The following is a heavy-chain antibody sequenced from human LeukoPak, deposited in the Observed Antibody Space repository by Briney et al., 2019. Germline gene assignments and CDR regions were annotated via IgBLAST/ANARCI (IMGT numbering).Heavy chain of an antibody. CDR3: ARGSRGDYVWGSYRRRPTDAFDI. V-gene: IGHV4-34*01. J-gene: IGHJ3*02. CDR1: GGSFSGYY. D-gene: IGHD3-16*02. Sequence: SETLSLTCAVYGGSFSGYYWSWIRQPPGKGLEWIGEINHSGGTNYNPSLKSRVTISVDTSKNQFSLKLSSVTAADTAVYYCARGSRGDYVWGSYRRRPTDAFDIWGQGTMVTVSS. CDR2: INHSGGT.